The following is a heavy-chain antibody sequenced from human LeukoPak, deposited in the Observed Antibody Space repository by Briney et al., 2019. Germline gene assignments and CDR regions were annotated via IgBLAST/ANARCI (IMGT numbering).Heavy chain of an antibody. Sequence: SETLSLTCAVSGDSISSSYWWSWVRQPPGKGLEWIGEIYHSGSANYNPSLKSRATISVDKSKNQFSLKLNSVTAADTAVYYCARNGYGSEYFQHWGQGTLVTVSS. CDR1: GDSISSSYW. J-gene: IGHJ1*01. V-gene: IGHV4/OR15-8*01. CDR3: ARNGYGSEYFQH. D-gene: IGHD5-18*01. CDR2: IYHSGSA.